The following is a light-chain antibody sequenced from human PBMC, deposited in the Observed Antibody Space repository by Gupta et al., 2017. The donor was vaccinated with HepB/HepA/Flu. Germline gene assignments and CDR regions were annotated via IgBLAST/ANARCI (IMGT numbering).Light chain of an antibody. CDR1: QSVSSC. CDR3: KHRIICLVT. CDR2: DAS. Sequence: GERATISCRDSQSVSSCLVWYQQKPGQAPSLLIYDASNRATGVPDRISGSGYGTEFTLTISSREQEDFAVYYCKHRIICLVTFGQGTQLDIK. J-gene: IGKJ5*01. V-gene: IGKV3-11*01.